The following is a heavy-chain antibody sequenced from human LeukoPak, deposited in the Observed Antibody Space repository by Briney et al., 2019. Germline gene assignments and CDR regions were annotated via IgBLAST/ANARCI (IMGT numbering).Heavy chain of an antibody. V-gene: IGHV3-23*01. CDR3: AKEVLRGVIDGGCPFDY. J-gene: IGHJ4*02. CDR2: ISGSGGST. Sequence: GGSLRLSCAASGFTFSSYAMSWVRQAPGKGLEWVSAISGSGGSTYYADSVKGRFTISRDNSKNTLYLQMNSLRAEDTAVYYCAKEVLRGVIDGGCPFDYWGQGTLVTVSS. D-gene: IGHD3-10*01. CDR1: GFTFSSYA.